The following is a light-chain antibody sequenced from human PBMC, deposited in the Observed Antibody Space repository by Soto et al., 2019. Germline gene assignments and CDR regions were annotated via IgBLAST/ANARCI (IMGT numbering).Light chain of an antibody. J-gene: IGKJ2*01. Sequence: EIVLTQSPGTLSLSPGERVTLSCRASQTISGFYVAWYQQKPGQAPRVVIFGASSRATGIPDRFSGSASGTDFTLTIARLEPDDFAVYYCQEYGSSPMYTFGQGTKLEMK. CDR3: QEYGSSPMYT. CDR2: GAS. CDR1: QTISGFY. V-gene: IGKV3-20*01.